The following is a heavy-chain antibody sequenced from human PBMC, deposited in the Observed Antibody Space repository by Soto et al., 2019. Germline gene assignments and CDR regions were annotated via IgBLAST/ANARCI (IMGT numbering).Heavy chain of an antibody. CDR2: VRSKADGGTT. J-gene: IGHJ4*02. D-gene: IGHD1-26*01. CDR1: TFIFSNAY. Sequence: EVPLMESGGGLVQPGGSLRLSCAASTFIFSNAYINWVRQAPGKGPEWVGRVRSKADGGTTDYAAPVIGRSTISRDNSKNTLYLQMDSLKTEDTAVYYCATTYTGSYSFYFDSWGQGTLVTVSS. V-gene: IGHV3-15*07. CDR3: ATTYTGSYSFYFDS.